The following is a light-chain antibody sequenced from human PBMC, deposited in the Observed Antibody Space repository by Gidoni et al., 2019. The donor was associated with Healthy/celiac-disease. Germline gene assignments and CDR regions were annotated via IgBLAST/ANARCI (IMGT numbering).Light chain of an antibody. Sequence: DIVMTQSPDSLAVSLGERATINCKSRQSVLYSSNNKNYLAWYPQKPGQPPQLLIYWASTRESGVPDRFSGSGSGTDFTLTISSLQAEDVAVYYCQQYYSTPRTFGQGTKVEIK. CDR1: QSVLYSSNNKNY. CDR3: QQYYSTPRT. J-gene: IGKJ1*01. CDR2: WAS. V-gene: IGKV4-1*01.